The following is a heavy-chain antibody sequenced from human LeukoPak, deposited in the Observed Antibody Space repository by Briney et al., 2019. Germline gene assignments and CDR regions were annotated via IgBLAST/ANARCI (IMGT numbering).Heavy chain of an antibody. D-gene: IGHD3-3*01. CDR2: MNPNSVNT. J-gene: IGHJ4*02. CDR3: ARGMFLVSN. Sequence: ASEKVSCKASRYTFTSYDINWVRQATGQRIEWMGWMNPNSVNTGYAQKFQGRVTMTRNTSISTAYMELSSVRSEDTAVYYCARGMFLVSNWGQGTLVTVSS. V-gene: IGHV1-8*01. CDR1: RYTFTSYD.